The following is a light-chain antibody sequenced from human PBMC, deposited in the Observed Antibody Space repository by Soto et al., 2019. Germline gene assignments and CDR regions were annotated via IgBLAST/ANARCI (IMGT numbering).Light chain of an antibody. J-gene: IGKJ2*01. V-gene: IGKV3-15*01. CDR3: QQYDSYMYA. CDR1: QSVRYN. CDR2: GAS. Sequence: EIVMSQSPATLSVSPGERATLSCRASQSVRYNLAWYQQRPGQAPRLLMYGASTRPSGIPARFTGGGSGTDFTLTITSLQSEDFAVYYCQQYDSYMYAFGQGTKVEI.